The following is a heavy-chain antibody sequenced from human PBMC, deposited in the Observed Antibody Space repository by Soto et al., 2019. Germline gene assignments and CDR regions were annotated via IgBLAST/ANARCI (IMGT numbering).Heavy chain of an antibody. D-gene: IGHD3-16*01. J-gene: IGHJ4*02. Sequence: QVQLVQSGAEVKKPGASVKVSCKAAGYSFTAYYIHWVRQAPGQGFEWMGWINPTSGGTNYAQKFQGRVTVIRDTSISTAYMELTRLRSDDTAVYYCARYLGGLGDPFDNWGQGTRVTVSS. CDR1: GYSFTAYY. CDR3: ARYLGGLGDPFDN. V-gene: IGHV1-2*02. CDR2: INPTSGGT.